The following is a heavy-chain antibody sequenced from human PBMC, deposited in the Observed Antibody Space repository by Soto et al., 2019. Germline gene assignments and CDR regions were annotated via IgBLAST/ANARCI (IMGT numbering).Heavy chain of an antibody. D-gene: IGHD6-6*01. CDR2: ISSTGSTP. V-gene: IGHV3-11*01. CDR3: ARGQQLVANWLDP. J-gene: IGHJ5*02. CDR1: GFPFSDSY. Sequence: QMKLVESGGGLVKPGGSLRLSCAASGFPFSDSYMAWIRQAPGKGMEEIATISSTGSTPYYADSVKGRFTISRDNAPNSLYLEMNNLRAADTAVYYCARGQQLVANWLDPWGQGILVTVSS.